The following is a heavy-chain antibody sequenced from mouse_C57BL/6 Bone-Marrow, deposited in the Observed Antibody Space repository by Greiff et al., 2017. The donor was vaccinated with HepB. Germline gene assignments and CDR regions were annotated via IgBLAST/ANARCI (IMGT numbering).Heavy chain of an antibody. Sequence: EVQWVESGGGLVQPGGSLSLSCAASGFTFTDYYMSWVRQPPGKALEWLGFIRNKANGYTTEYSASVKGRFTISRDNSQSILYLQMNALRAEDSATYYCARYDYLYYAMDYWGQGTSVTVSS. CDR1: GFTFTDYY. J-gene: IGHJ4*01. V-gene: IGHV7-3*01. CDR2: IRNKANGYTT. CDR3: ARYDYLYYAMDY. D-gene: IGHD2-4*01.